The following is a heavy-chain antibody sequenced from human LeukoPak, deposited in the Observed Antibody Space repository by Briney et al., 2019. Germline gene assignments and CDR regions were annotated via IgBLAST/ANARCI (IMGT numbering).Heavy chain of an antibody. Sequence: ASVKVSCKASGYTFTSYDINWVRQATGQGLEWMGWMNPNSGNTGYAQKFHGRVTMTRNTSISTAYMELSSLRSEDTSVYYCARVGYDILTCPEDYFDYWGQGTLVTVSS. V-gene: IGHV1-8*01. CDR2: MNPNSGNT. D-gene: IGHD3-9*01. CDR1: GYTFTSYD. CDR3: ARVGYDILTCPEDYFDY. J-gene: IGHJ4*02.